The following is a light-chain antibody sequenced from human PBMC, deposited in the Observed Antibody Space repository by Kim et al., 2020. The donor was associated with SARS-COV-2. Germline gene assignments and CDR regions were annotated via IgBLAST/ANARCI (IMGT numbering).Light chain of an antibody. CDR1: ALRKQY. J-gene: IGLJ2*01. Sequence: SHGQTARIPGCGVALRKQYAYWNQQKPGAAPVLVLYKDSGRPSGIPGGFAGSSSGTTVTLTISGGQEEDGADYYCRSAESSGTVVFGGGTQLTVL. CDR2: KDS. CDR3: RSAESSGTVV. V-gene: IGLV3-25*03.